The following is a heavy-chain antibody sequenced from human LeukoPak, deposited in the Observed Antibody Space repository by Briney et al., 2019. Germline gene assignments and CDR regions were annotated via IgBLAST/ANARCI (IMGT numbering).Heavy chain of an antibody. Sequence: GGSLRLSCTASGFTFGDYVMSWFRQAPGRGLEWVGLIRGKTYGGTTDFAASVKGRFTISRDDSKSIAYLQMNSLKTEDTAVYYCTRSHSGGVWFDPWGQGTLVTVSS. CDR3: TRSHSGGVWFDP. CDR1: GFTFGDYV. CDR2: IRGKTYGGTT. D-gene: IGHD3-10*01. V-gene: IGHV3-49*03. J-gene: IGHJ5*02.